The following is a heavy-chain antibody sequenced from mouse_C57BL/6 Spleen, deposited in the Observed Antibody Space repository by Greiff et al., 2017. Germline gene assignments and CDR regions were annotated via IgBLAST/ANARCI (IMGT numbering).Heavy chain of an antibody. V-gene: IGHV1-64*01. J-gene: IGHJ1*03. CDR2: INPNSGST. D-gene: IGHD1-1*01. CDR3: ARGFIYYGSSYGYFDV. CDR1: GYTFTRYW. Sequence: QVQLQQPGAELVKPGASVKLSCKASGYTFTRYWMPWVKQRPGQGLEWIGMINPNSGSTNYNEKFKSKATLTVDKSSSTAYMQLSSLTSEDSAVYYCARGFIYYGSSYGYFDVWGTGTTVTVSS.